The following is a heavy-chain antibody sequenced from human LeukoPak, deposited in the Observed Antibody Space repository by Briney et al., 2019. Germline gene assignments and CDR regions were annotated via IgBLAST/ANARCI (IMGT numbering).Heavy chain of an antibody. J-gene: IGHJ3*01. V-gene: IGHV4-39*02. D-gene: IGHD3-9*01. CDR2: TYYTGST. CDR1: GGSVSSRSHF. CDR3: ARLLGGYFAGDAFDV. Sequence: SETLSLTCTVSGGSVSSRSHFWAWIRQTPGKGLEWIGTTYYTGSTNYNPSLKSRVTISVDVSTDTFSLNLGSVTAADTAVYYCARLLGGYFAGDAFDVWGQGTMVTVSS.